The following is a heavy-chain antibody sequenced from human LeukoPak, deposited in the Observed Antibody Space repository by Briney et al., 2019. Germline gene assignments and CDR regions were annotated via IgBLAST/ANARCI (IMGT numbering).Heavy chain of an antibody. D-gene: IGHD1-26*01. CDR3: AGKSYYFDY. V-gene: IGHV4-39*07. J-gene: IGHJ4*02. CDR2: IYYSGST. Sequence: TSETLSLTCTVSGGSISSSSYYWGWIRQPPGKGLEWIGSIYYSGSTYYNPSLKSRVTISVDTSKNQFSLKLSSVTAADTAVYYCAGKSYYFDYWGQGTLVTVSS. CDR1: GGSISSSSYY.